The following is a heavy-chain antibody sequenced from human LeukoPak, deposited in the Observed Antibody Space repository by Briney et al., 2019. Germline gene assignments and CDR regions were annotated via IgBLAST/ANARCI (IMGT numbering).Heavy chain of an antibody. J-gene: IGHJ4*02. CDR1: GYTFTGYY. CDR2: INPNSGGT. CDR3: ARDWDTAMVHYFDY. D-gene: IGHD5-18*01. Sequence: ASVKVSCKASGYTFTGYYMHWVRQAPGQGLEWMGWINPNSGGTNYAQKFQGRVTMTRDTSISTAYMELSRLRSDDTAVYYCARDWDTAMVHYFDYWGQGTLVTVSS. V-gene: IGHV1-2*02.